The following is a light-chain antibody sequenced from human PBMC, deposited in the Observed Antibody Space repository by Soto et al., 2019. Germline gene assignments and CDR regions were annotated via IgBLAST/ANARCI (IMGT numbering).Light chain of an antibody. V-gene: IGKV3-15*01. CDR1: QSVSSN. CDR3: HHYSGWPPV. CDR2: QTS. J-gene: IGKJ2*01. Sequence: EIVMTQSPVTLSVSPGERATLSCRASQSVSSNLAWYQQKPGQAPRLLIYQTSARATGIPARFSGSGSGTDFTLTISSLQSEDFAVYYCHHYSGWPPVFGQGTKVEIK.